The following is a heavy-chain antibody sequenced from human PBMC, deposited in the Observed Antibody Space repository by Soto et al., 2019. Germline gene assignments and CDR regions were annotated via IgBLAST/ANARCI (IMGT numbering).Heavy chain of an antibody. D-gene: IGHD5-12*01. CDR2: IIPILGIA. V-gene: IGHV1-69*08. CDR1: GGTFSSYT. J-gene: IGHJ4*02. Sequence: QVQLVQSGAEVKKPGSSVKVSCKASGGTFSSYTISWVRQAPGQGLEWMGRIIPILGIANYAQKFQGRVTMTADXXTXTXXMELSSLRSEDTAVYYCARDWAAGDGYNNPGWVDYWGQGTLVTVSS. CDR3: ARDWAAGDGYNNPGWVDY.